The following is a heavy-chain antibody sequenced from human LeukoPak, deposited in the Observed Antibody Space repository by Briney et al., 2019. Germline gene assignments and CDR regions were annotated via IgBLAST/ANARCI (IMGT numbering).Heavy chain of an antibody. V-gene: IGHV4-4*07. Sequence: SYTLSLTCIVSSSSFNFYYWIWIRQPAGKGLDGIGRSHPSGSTSYNPSLKSRLTMSIDTATTQFSLKLTSVTAADTAVYYCAGVQSVFVADQWVEGFLDYWGQGALVTVSS. CDR2: SHPSGST. D-gene: IGHD1-26*01. J-gene: IGHJ4*02. CDR3: AGVQSVFVADQWVEGFLDY. CDR1: SSSFNFYY.